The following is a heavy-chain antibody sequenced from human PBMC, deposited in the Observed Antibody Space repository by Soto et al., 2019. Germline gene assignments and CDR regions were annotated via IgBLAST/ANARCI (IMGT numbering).Heavy chain of an antibody. CDR1: GGTFRTSA. V-gene: IGHV1-69*12. D-gene: IGHD3-3*02. J-gene: IGHJ6*01. Sequence: QVQLVQSGAEVKKPGSSVKVSCKTSGGTFRTSAISWVRQAPGQGLEWMGGIMPVFPTPDYAQKFQGRVTITADESTGTAYMELSSLRSEATAVYYCARDKDRQQLGGNYYYIMDVWGQGTTVTVPS. CDR2: IMPVFPTP. CDR3: ARDKDRQQLGGNYYYIMDV.